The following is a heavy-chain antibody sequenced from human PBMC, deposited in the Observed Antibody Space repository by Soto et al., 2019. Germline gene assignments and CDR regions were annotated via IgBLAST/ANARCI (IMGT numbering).Heavy chain of an antibody. Sequence: GGSLRLSCAASGFTFGDYAMQWVRQAPGKGLEWVSAISWNSGSIDYADSVKGRFTISRDNAKNSLYLQMNSLRAEDTALYYCAKSHTTSGWYVTTDYWGQGTRVTVSS. J-gene: IGHJ4*02. CDR2: ISWNSGSI. V-gene: IGHV3-9*01. D-gene: IGHD6-19*01. CDR1: GFTFGDYA. CDR3: AKSHTTSGWYVTTDY.